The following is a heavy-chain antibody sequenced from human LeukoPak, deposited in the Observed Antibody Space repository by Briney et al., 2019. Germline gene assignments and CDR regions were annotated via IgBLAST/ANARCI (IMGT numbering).Heavy chain of an antibody. J-gene: IGHJ4*02. CDR2: INLNAVTT. V-gene: IGHV1-46*01. D-gene: IGHD6-25*01. CDR1: GYTFTNYY. Sequence: PLASVKVSCKASGYTFTNYYIHWMRQAPGQGLEWVGIINLNAVTTRYAQKFQGRITVTRDRSTSTVYMELSSLRSEDTAVYFCAREGAAEAKNFDYWGQGTLVIVSS. CDR3: AREGAAEAKNFDY.